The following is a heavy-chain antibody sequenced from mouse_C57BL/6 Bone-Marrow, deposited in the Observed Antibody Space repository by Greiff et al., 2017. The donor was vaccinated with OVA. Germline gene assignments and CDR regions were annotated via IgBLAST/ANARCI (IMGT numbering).Heavy chain of an antibody. J-gene: IGHJ3*01. D-gene: IGHD2-4*01. Sequence: EVQVVESGGDLVKPGGSLKLSCAASGFTFSDYGMAWVRQAPRKGPEWVAFISNLAYSIYYADTVTGRFTISRENAKNTLYLEMSSLRSEDTAMYYCARPLYYDYDGAWFAYWGQGTLVTVSA. CDR2: ISNLAYSI. CDR3: ARPLYYDYDGAWFAY. CDR1: GFTFSDYG. V-gene: IGHV5-15*01.